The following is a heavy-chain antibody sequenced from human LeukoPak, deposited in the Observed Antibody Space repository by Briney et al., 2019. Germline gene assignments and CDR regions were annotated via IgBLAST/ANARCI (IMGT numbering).Heavy chain of an antibody. CDR1: GGSISSSSYY. V-gene: IGHV4-39*07. J-gene: IGHJ5*02. CDR3: ARGLTSIAAAGNWFDP. D-gene: IGHD6-13*01. CDR2: IYYSGST. Sequence: PSETLSLTCTVSGGSISSSSYYWGWIRQPPGKGLEWIGSIYYSGSTYYNPSLKSRVTISVDTSKNQFSLKLSSVTAADTAVYYCARGLTSIAAAGNWFDPWGQGTLVTVSS.